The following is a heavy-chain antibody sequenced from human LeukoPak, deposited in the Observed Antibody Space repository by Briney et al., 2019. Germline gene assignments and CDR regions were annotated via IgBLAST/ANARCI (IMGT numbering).Heavy chain of an antibody. CDR1: GFIVTYNY. CDR3: AKYDDYVPFDY. Sequence: GGSLRLSCAASGFIVTYNYLSWVRQAPGKGLEWVSLIYTGGITYYADSVKGRFTISRDNSRNMLFLQMNSLRAEDTAVYYCAKYDDYVPFDYWGQGTLVTVSS. D-gene: IGHD4-17*01. CDR2: IYTGGIT. V-gene: IGHV3-53*01. J-gene: IGHJ4*02.